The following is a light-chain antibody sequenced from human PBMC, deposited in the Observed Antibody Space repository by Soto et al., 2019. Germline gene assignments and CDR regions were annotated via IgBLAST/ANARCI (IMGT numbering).Light chain of an antibody. Sequence: QSLLTQPASLSGSPGHSITISCTGTGSDIGSYKYVSWYQQHPGKAPKLIIFEVNNRPSGVSDRFSGSKSGNTASLIISGLQAEDEADYYCASYTSISSIGVFGTGTKVNVL. V-gene: IGLV2-14*03. CDR1: GSDIGSYKY. CDR2: EVN. J-gene: IGLJ1*01. CDR3: ASYTSISSIGV.